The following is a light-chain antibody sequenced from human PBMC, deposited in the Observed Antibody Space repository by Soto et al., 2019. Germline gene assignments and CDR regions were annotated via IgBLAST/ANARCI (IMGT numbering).Light chain of an antibody. CDR3: LQLERYPST. J-gene: IGKJ4*01. CDR2: DAS. CDR1: QTISPY. Sequence: DIQMTQSPSSLSAFVGESVTMHRRASQTISPYVNWYQQKPGTATRLRIYDASSLLSVVPSRVSGRGSWTEVTLTISSLQPEDFATYYCLQLERYPSTFGGGTKVDIK. V-gene: IGKV1-39*01.